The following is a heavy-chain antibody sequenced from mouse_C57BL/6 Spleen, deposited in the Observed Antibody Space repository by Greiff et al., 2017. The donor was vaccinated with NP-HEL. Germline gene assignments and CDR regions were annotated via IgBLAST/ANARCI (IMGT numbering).Heavy chain of an antibody. J-gene: IGHJ4*01. V-gene: IGHV1-85*01. CDR1: GYTFTSYD. Sequence: VHVKQSGPELVKPGASVKLSCKASGYTFTSYDINWVKQRPGQGLEWIGWIYPRDGSTKYNEQFKGKATLTADKSSSTAYMEIHSLTSEDSAVYYCARSPLYYGNYVYDMGCWGQGTSVTGSS. CDR2: IYPRDGST. D-gene: IGHD2-1*01. CDR3: ARSPLYYGNYVYDMGC.